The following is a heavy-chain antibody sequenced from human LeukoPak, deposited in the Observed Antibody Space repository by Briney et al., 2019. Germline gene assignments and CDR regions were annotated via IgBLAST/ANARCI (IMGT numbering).Heavy chain of an antibody. Sequence: SETLSLTCTVSGGSVSSTSYYWGWIRQPPGRGLEWIGNIYYSGNTYYNPSLKSRVTISVDTSKNRFSLKLSSVTAADTAVYYCARARWYYGSSGWFDPWGQGTLVTVSS. J-gene: IGHJ5*02. CDR1: GGSVSSTSYY. CDR3: ARARWYYGSSGWFDP. CDR2: IYYSGNT. V-gene: IGHV4-39*01. D-gene: IGHD3-10*01.